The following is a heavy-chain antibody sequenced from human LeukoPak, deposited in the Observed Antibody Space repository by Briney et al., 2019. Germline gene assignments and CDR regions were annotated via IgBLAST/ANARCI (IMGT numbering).Heavy chain of an antibody. Sequence: GGSLRLSCAASGFTVSSNYMSWVRLAPGKGLEWVSLIYSCCSTYYSDSVKGRFTISRDNSKNTLYLQMNSLRAEDTAIYYCAKFGFWVRGDYDFNYWGQGTLVTVSS. CDR1: GFTVSSNY. CDR2: IYSCCST. J-gene: IGHJ4*02. CDR3: AKFGFWVRGDYDFNY. V-gene: IGHV3-53*01. D-gene: IGHD4-17*01.